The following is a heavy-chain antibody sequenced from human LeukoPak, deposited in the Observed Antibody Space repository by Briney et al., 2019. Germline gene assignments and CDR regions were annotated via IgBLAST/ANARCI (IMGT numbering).Heavy chain of an antibody. D-gene: IGHD1-14*01. CDR3: ARTKRKDYYYYMDV. CDR1: GYSFSNYW. Sequence: GESLKISCKGSGYSFSNYWIGWVRQMPGKGLEWMAHIYPHDSDTRYSPSFQGQVTISADKSISTAYLQWSSLKASDTAMYYCARTKRKDYYYYMDVWGKGTTVTVSS. J-gene: IGHJ6*03. CDR2: IYPHDSDT. V-gene: IGHV5-51*01.